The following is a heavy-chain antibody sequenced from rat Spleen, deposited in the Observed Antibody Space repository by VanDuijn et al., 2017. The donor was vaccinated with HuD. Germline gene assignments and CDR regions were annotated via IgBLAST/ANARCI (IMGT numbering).Heavy chain of an antibody. CDR1: GFTFSSYW. CDR3: ATEGMLGFFDF. Sequence: EVQLVESGGGLVQPGNSLKLSCAASGFTFSSYWMYWIRQAPGKGLEWVSSINTDGGSTYYPDSVKGRFTISRDNAENTVYLQMNSLRSEDTATYYCATEGMLGFFDFWGQGVMVTVSS. V-gene: IGHV5-58*01. J-gene: IGHJ2*01. CDR2: INTDGGST. D-gene: IGHD1-11*01.